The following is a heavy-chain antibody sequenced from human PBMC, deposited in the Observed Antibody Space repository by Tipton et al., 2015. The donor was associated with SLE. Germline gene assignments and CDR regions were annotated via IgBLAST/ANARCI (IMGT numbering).Heavy chain of an antibody. Sequence: QLVQSGAEVKKPGASVKVSCKASGYTFTSYDINWVRQATGQGLERMGWMNPNSGNTGYAQKFQGRVTMTRNTSISTAYMELSSLRSEDTAVYYCARDITISGGPDAFDIWGQGTMVTVSS. V-gene: IGHV1-8*01. J-gene: IGHJ3*02. D-gene: IGHD3-9*01. CDR1: GYTFTSYD. CDR2: MNPNSGNT. CDR3: ARDITISGGPDAFDI.